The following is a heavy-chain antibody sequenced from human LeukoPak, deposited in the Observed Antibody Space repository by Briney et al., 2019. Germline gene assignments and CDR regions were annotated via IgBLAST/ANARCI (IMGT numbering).Heavy chain of an antibody. J-gene: IGHJ6*02. V-gene: IGHV4-59*01. CDR1: GGSISSYY. CDR2: IYYSGST. Sequence: PSETLSLTCTVSGGSISSYYWSWIRQPPGKGLEWIGYIYYSGSTNYNPSPKSRVTISVDTSKNQFSLKLSSVTAADTAVYYCARAKAGTTVFYYYYGMDVWGQGTTVTVSS. D-gene: IGHD1-1*01. CDR3: ARAKAGTTVFYYYYGMDV.